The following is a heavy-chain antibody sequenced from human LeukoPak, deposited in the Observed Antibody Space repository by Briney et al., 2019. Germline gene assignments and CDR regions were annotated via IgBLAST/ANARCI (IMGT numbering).Heavy chain of an antibody. V-gene: IGHV3-13*01. J-gene: IGHJ2*01. CDR2: IGATGDT. Sequence: GGSLRLSCAASGFSFSSFDMHWVRQATGKGLEWVSSIGATGDTYYSGSVKGRFTISRENAKNSFYLQMNILRVGDTAMYYCARGISGSLDIWGRGTLVTVSS. CDR1: GFSFSSFD. CDR3: ARGISGSLDI. D-gene: IGHD6-13*01.